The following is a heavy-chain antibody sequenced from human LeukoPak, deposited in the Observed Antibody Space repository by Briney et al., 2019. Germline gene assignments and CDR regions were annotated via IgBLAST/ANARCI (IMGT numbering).Heavy chain of an antibody. D-gene: IGHD6-19*01. CDR2: INSDGSST. CDR3: ARDSSGWMSGSDY. J-gene: IGHJ4*02. V-gene: IGHV3-74*01. CDR1: GFTFSSYW. Sequence: GGSLRLSCAASGFTFSSYWMHWVRQAPGKGLVWVSRINSDGSSTSYADSVKGRFTISRDSAKNTLYLQMNSLRAEDTAAYYCARDSSGWMSGSDYWGQGTLVTVSS.